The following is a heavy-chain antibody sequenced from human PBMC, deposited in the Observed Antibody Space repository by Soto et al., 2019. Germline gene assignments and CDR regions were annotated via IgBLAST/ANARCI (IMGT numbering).Heavy chain of an antibody. J-gene: IGHJ4*02. Sequence: EVQLVESGGGLVQPGESLRLSCAASGFIFSSYWMSWVRQAPGKGLEWVANIKQDGSEKYYVDSVKGRFTISRDNAKNSLYLQMNSLRAEDSAVYYCTRSGPGSDHWGQGTLFTVSS. CDR1: GFIFSSYW. CDR2: IKQDGSEK. D-gene: IGHD5-12*01. V-gene: IGHV3-7*04. CDR3: TRSGPGSDH.